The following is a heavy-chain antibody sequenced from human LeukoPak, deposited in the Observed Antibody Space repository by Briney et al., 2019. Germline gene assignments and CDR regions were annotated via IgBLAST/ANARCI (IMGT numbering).Heavy chain of an antibody. CDR3: ARGQEGHFYYGMDV. CDR1: GFTFSSYW. CDR2: IRHDGSDE. J-gene: IGHJ6*02. V-gene: IGHV3-7*01. Sequence: GGSLRLSCAASGFTFSSYWMSWVRQAPGKGLEWVASIRHDGSDEHLVDSVKGRFTISRDNAKNSLYLQMNSLRVEDTAVYYCARGQEGHFYYGMDVWGQGTTVTVSS.